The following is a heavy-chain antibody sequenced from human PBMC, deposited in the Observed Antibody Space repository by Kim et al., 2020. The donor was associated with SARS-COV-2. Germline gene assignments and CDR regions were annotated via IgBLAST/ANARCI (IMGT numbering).Heavy chain of an antibody. CDR2: IDPSDSYT. D-gene: IGHD3-10*01. J-gene: IGHJ6*02. CDR1: GYSFTSYW. CDR3: ARSRSITMVRGVILDVDGMDV. Sequence: EESLKISCKGSGYSFTSYWISWVRQMPGKGLEWMGRIDPSDSYTNYSPSFQGHVTISADKSISTAYLQWSSLKASDTAMYYCARSRSITMVRGVILDVDGMDVWGQGTTVTVSS. V-gene: IGHV5-10-1*01.